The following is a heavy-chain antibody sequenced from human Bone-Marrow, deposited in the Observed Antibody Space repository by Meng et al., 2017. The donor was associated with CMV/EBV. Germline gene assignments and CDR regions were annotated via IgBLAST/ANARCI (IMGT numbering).Heavy chain of an antibody. CDR3: AVEEGYTYGRGGYSVS. CDR1: GGTFSSYT. V-gene: IGHV1-69*16. D-gene: IGHD5-18*01. CDR2: IIPILGIA. Sequence: SVKVSCKASGGTFSSYTISWVRQAPGQGLEWMGRIIPILGIANYAQKFQGRVTITTDESTSTTYMDLRSLRSDDTAVYYCAVEEGYTYGRGGYSVSWGQGTRVTVSS. J-gene: IGHJ4*02.